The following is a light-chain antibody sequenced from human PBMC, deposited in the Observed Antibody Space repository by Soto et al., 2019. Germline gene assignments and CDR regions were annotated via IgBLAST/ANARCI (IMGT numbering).Light chain of an antibody. V-gene: IGKV1-39*01. CDR3: QRSYSAPYT. Sequence: DIQMTKSPSSLSASVGDRVTITCRASQSIYSSLNWYHQKPGKAPKLLIYAASNLQRGVPSRFSGSGSGTDFTLSISSLQPEDFATYYCQRSYSAPYTFGEGTKLEI. CDR1: QSIYSS. J-gene: IGKJ2*01. CDR2: AAS.